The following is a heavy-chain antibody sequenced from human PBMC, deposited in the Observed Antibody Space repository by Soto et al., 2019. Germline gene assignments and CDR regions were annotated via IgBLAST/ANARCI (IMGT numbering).Heavy chain of an antibody. J-gene: IGHJ6*02. CDR1: GFTFSSYA. Sequence: GGSLRLSCAASGFTFSSYAMSWVRQAPGKGLEWVSAISGSGGSTYYADSVKGRFTISRDNSKNTLYLQMNSLRAEDTAVYYCAKAVTTFAAYYYGMDVWDQGTTVTVSS. CDR3: AKAVTTFAAYYYGMDV. D-gene: IGHD4-17*01. CDR2: ISGSGGST. V-gene: IGHV3-23*01.